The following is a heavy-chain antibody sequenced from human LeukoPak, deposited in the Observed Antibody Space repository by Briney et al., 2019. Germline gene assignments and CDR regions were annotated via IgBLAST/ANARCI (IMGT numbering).Heavy chain of an antibody. J-gene: IGHJ6*02. CDR1: GGSISSHY. CDR2: IYYSGST. Sequence: SETLSLTCTVSGGSISSHYWSWIRQPPGKGLEWIGYIYYSGSTNYNPSLKSRVTISVDTSKNQFSLKLSSVTAADTAVYYCARALAPRYYYYGMDVWGQGTTVTVSS. D-gene: IGHD6-6*01. V-gene: IGHV4-59*11. CDR3: ARALAPRYYYYGMDV.